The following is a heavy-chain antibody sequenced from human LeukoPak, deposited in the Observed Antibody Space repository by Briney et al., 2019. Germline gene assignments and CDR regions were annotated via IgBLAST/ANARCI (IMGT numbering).Heavy chain of an antibody. Sequence: GGSLRLSCAASGFTFSNYAMSWVRQAPGKGLEWVSGISGSGGSTYYADSVKGRFTISRDKAKNSLYLQMNSLRAEDTAIYYCAREGMVATFDYWGQGTLVTVSS. V-gene: IGHV3-23*01. J-gene: IGHJ4*02. CDR2: ISGSGGST. CDR1: GFTFSNYA. CDR3: AREGMVATFDY. D-gene: IGHD5-12*01.